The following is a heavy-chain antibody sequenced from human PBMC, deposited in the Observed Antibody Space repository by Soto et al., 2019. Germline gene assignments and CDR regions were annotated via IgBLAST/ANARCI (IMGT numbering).Heavy chain of an antibody. CDR2: INPIFGTP. V-gene: IGHV1-69*06. CDR1: GGTFSSYA. CDR3: AREGRHFDY. Sequence: SVKVSCKASGGTFSSYAISWVRQAPGQGLEWMGGINPIFGTPHYAQKYQGRVTITADTFTNTAYMELTRLTSDDTAVYFCAREGRHFDYWGQGTLVTAPQ. J-gene: IGHJ4*02.